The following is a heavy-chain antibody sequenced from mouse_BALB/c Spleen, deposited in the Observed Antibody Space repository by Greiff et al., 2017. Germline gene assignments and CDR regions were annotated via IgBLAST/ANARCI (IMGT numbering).Heavy chain of an antibody. CDR3: ARAGYYGSSCAY. Sequence: EVMLVESGGGLVKPGGSLKLSCAASGFTFSDYYMYWVRQTPEKRLEWVATISDGGSYTYYPDSVKGRFTISRDNAKNNLYLQMSSLKSEDTAMYYCARAGYYGSSCAYWGQGTLVTVSA. CDR2: ISDGGSYT. D-gene: IGHD1-1*01. CDR1: GFTFSDYY. J-gene: IGHJ3*01. V-gene: IGHV5-4*02.